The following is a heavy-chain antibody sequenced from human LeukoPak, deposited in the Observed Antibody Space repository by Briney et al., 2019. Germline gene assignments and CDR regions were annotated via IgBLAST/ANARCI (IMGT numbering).Heavy chain of an antibody. CDR3: ARQCLSGYYYYYYMDV. D-gene: IGHD3-3*01. J-gene: IGHJ6*03. V-gene: IGHV4-39*01. CDR2: IYYSGST. Sequence: GSLRLSCAASGFTFSSYAMSWVRQPPGKGLEWIGSIYYSGSTYYNPSLKSRVTISVDTSKNQFSLKLSSVTAADTAVYYCARQCLSGYYYYYYMDVWGKGTTVTVSS. CDR1: GFTFSSYA.